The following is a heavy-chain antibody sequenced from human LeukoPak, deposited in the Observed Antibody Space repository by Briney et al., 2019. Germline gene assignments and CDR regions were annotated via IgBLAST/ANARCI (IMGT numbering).Heavy chain of an antibody. CDR1: GFTFSSYW. J-gene: IGHJ4*02. D-gene: IGHD3-10*01. CDR2: INSDGFSI. CDR3: ARVRGRTSEPYYFDY. V-gene: IGHV3-74*01. Sequence: QPGGSLRLSCAASGFTFSSYWMHWVRQAPETGLVWLSRINSDGFSITYADSVKGRFTISRDNARNTLYLQMNSLRAEDTAVYYCARVRGRTSEPYYFDYWGQGILVTVSS.